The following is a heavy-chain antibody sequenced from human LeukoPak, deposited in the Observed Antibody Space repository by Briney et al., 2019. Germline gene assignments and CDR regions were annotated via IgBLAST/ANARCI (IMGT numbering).Heavy chain of an antibody. V-gene: IGHV4-38-2*01. D-gene: IGHD2-2*02. CDR2: IYHSGST. CDR3: ARLGGYCSSTSCYRNYYYYMDV. J-gene: IGHJ6*03. CDR1: GYSISSGYY. Sequence: PSETLSLTCAVSGYSISSGYYWGWIRQPPGKGLEWIGSIYHSGSTYYNPSLKSRVTISVDTSKNQFSLKLSSVTAADTAVYYCARLGGYCSSTSCYRNYYYYMDVSGIGTTVTVSS.